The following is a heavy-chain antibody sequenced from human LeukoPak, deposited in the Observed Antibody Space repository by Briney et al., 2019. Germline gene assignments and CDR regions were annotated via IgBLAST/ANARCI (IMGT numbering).Heavy chain of an antibody. CDR3: AGRGQRYFRD. J-gene: IGHJ1*01. CDR1: GGSISSYY. Sequence: PSETLSLTCTVSGGSISSYYWSWIRQPAGKGLEWIGRIYTSGSTDYNPSLKSRVTISLDTSKNQLSLNLTSVTAADTAVYYCAGRGQRYFRDWGQGTLVTVSS. CDR2: IYTSGST. V-gene: IGHV4-4*07.